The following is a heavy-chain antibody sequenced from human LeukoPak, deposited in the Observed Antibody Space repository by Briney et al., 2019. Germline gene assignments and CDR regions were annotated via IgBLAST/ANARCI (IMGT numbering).Heavy chain of an antibody. V-gene: IGHV3-9*01. CDR2: ISWNSGSI. Sequence: GGSLRLSCAASGFTFSSYWMHWVRQAPGKGLEWVSGISWNSGSIGYADSVKGRFTISRDNAKNSLYLQMNSLRAEDTALYYCAKDIAFSSDMPHFDYWGQGTLVTVSS. J-gene: IGHJ4*02. D-gene: IGHD6-19*01. CDR3: AKDIAFSSDMPHFDY. CDR1: GFTFSSYW.